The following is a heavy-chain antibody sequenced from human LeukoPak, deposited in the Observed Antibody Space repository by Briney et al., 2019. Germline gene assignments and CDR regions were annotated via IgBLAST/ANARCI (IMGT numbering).Heavy chain of an antibody. Sequence: ASVKVSCKASGYTFTVYGISWVRQTPGQGLEWMGWISTYNGNTNYAQKLQGRVTMTTDTSTSTAYMELRSLRSDDTAVYYCARVLRYFDWLRNYYYYYYMDVWGKGTTVTVS. CDR3: ARVLRYFDWLRNYYYYYYMDV. J-gene: IGHJ6*03. D-gene: IGHD3-9*01. V-gene: IGHV1-18*01. CDR1: GYTFTVYG. CDR2: ISTYNGNT.